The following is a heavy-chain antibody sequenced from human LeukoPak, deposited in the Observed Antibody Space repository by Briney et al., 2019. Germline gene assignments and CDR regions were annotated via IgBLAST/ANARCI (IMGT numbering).Heavy chain of an antibody. CDR1: GGSFSGYY. Sequence: SETLSLTCAVYGGSFSGYYWSWIRQPPGKGLEWIGEINHSGSTNYNPSLKSRVTISVDTSKNQFSLKLSSVTAADTAVYYCARGVYGPFDYWGQGTLVTVSS. CDR3: ARGVYGPFDY. J-gene: IGHJ4*02. V-gene: IGHV4-34*01. CDR2: INHSGST. D-gene: IGHD1-14*01.